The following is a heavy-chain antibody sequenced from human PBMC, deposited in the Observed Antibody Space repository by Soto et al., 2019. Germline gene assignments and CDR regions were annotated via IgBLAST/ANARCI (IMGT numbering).Heavy chain of an antibody. CDR3: AAVPYYYDSSAYYFDY. D-gene: IGHD3-22*01. V-gene: IGHV1-58*01. CDR1: GFTFTSSA. Sequence: GASVKVSCKASGFTFTSSAVQWVRPARGQRLEWIGWIVVGSGNTNYAQKFQERVTITRDMSTSTAYMQLSSLRSEDTAVYYCAAVPYYYDSSAYYFDYWGQGTLVTVSS. CDR2: IVVGSGNT. J-gene: IGHJ4*02.